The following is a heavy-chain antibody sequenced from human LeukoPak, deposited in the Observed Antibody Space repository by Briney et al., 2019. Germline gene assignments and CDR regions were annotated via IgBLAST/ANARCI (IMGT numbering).Heavy chain of an antibody. CDR1: GGSFSGYH. Sequence: ASETLSLTCAVYGGSFSGYHWSWIRQPPGKGLEWIGEINHSGSTNYNPSLKSRVTISVDTSKNQFSLKLSSVTAADTAVYYCARVEGPSSYYFDYWGQGTLVTVSS. CDR2: INHSGST. J-gene: IGHJ4*02. CDR3: ARVEGPSSYYFDY. V-gene: IGHV4-34*01. D-gene: IGHD2-15*01.